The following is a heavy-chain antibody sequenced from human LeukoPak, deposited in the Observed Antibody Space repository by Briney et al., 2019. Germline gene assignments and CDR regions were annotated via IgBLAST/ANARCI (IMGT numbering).Heavy chain of an antibody. CDR2: ISSSSSYI. V-gene: IGHV3-21*01. J-gene: IGHJ4*02. D-gene: IGHD3-22*01. CDR3: ARAYYYDSSGYYYFDY. CDR1: GFTFSSYS. Sequence: PGGSLRLSCAASGFTFSSYSMNWVRQAPGKGLEWVSSISSSSSYIYYADLVKGRFTISRDNAKNSLYLQMNSLRAEDTAVYYCARAYYYDSSGYYYFDYWGQGTLVTVSS.